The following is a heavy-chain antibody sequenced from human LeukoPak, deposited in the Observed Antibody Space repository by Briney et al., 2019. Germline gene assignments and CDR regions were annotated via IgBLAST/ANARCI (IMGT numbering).Heavy chain of an antibody. V-gene: IGHV3-23*01. Sequence: PGGSLRLSCAASGFTFSSYAMSWVRQVPGKGLEWVSAISGSGGSTYYADSVKGRFTISRDNSKNTLYLQMNSLRAEDTAVYYCANLGPIVVVTATTEFDYWGQGTLVTVSS. CDR3: ANLGPIVVVTATTEFDY. CDR2: ISGSGGST. CDR1: GFTFSSYA. J-gene: IGHJ4*02. D-gene: IGHD2-21*02.